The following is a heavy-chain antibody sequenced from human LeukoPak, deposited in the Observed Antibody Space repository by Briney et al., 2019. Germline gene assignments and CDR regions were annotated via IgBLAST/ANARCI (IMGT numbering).Heavy chain of an antibody. J-gene: IGHJ4*02. CDR1: GFTFSSYW. Sequence: SGGSLRLSCAASGFTFSSYWMHWVRQAPGKGLVWVSRINSDGSSTSYADSVKGRFTISRDNAKNTLYLQMNSLRAEDTAVYYCEASYDSSDYYHDYWGQGTLVTVSS. CDR2: INSDGSST. V-gene: IGHV3-74*01. CDR3: EASYDSSDYYHDY. D-gene: IGHD3-22*01.